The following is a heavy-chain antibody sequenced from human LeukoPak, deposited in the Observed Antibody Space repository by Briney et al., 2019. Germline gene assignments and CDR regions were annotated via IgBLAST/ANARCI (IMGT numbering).Heavy chain of an antibody. J-gene: IGHJ4*02. CDR2: IIPILGIA. V-gene: IGHV1-69*02. CDR3: ARGKVGARQFDY. Sequence: ASVKVSCKAYGGTFSSYTISWVRQAPGQGLEWMGRIIPILGIANYAQKFQGRVTITADKSTSTAYMELSSLRSEDTAVYYCARGKVGARQFDYWGQGTLVTVSS. D-gene: IGHD1-26*01. CDR1: GGTFSSYT.